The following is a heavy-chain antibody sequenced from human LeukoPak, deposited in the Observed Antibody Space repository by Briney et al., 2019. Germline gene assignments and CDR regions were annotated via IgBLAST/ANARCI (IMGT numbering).Heavy chain of an antibody. V-gene: IGHV3-21*01. Sequence: GGSLRLSCAASGFTFSSYSMNWVRQAPGKGLEWVSSISSSSSYIYYADSVKGRFTTSRDNAKNSLYLQMNSLRAEDTAVYYCARDLLRQQLVYGMDVWGQGTTVTVSS. CDR2: ISSSSSYI. CDR1: GFTFSSYS. D-gene: IGHD6-13*01. J-gene: IGHJ6*02. CDR3: ARDLLRQQLVYGMDV.